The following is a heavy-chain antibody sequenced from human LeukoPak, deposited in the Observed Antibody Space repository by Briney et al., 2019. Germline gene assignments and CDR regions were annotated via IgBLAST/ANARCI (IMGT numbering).Heavy chain of an antibody. CDR1: GGSISSGGYY. Sequence: TSQTLSLTCTVSGGSISSGGYYWSWIRQHPRKGLEWIGYIYYSGSTYYNPSLKSRVTISVDTSKNQFSLKLSSVTAADTAVYYCARVPPWYYYGMDVWGQGTTVTVSS. V-gene: IGHV4-31*03. CDR3: ARVPPWYYYGMDV. CDR2: IYYSGST. J-gene: IGHJ6*02.